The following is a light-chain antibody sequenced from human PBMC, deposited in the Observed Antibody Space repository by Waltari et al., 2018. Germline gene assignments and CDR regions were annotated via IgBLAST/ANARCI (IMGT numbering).Light chain of an antibody. Sequence: EIMLTQSPGTLSLSPGERATLSCRASQSISRFLAWYQQKPGQAPRLLIYDASTRATGIPDRFSGRGSGTDFSLTISRLEPEDTAVYYCQKYVNLPATFGQGTKVEIK. CDR3: QKYVNLPAT. J-gene: IGKJ1*01. CDR2: DAS. V-gene: IGKV3-20*01. CDR1: QSISRF.